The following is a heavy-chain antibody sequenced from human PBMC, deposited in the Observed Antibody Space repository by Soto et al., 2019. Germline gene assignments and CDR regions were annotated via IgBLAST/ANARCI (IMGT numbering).Heavy chain of an antibody. V-gene: IGHV4-39*01. CDR1: GGSISSSSYY. J-gene: IGHJ5*02. CDR2: IYYSGST. CDR3: AKNVLRFLESMNWFDP. Sequence: SETLSLTXTVSGGSISSSSYYWGWIRQPPGKGLEWIGSIYYSGSTYYNPSLKSRVTISVDTSKNQFSLKLSSVTAADTAVYYCAKNVLRFLESMNWFDPWGQGTLVTVSS. D-gene: IGHD3-3*01.